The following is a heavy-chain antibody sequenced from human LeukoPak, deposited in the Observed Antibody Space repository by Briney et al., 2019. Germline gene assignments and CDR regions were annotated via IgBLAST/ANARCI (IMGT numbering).Heavy chain of an antibody. V-gene: IGHV4-39*01. CDR1: GGSISSSSYY. CDR3: ARSLRGYHYYYMDV. Sequence: SETLSLTCTVSGGSISSSSYYWGWIRQPPGKGLEWIGSIYYSGSTYYNPSLKSRVTISVDTSKNQFSLKLSSVTAADTAVYYCARSLRGYHYYYMDVWGKGTTVTISS. CDR2: IYYSGST. D-gene: IGHD5-12*01. J-gene: IGHJ6*03.